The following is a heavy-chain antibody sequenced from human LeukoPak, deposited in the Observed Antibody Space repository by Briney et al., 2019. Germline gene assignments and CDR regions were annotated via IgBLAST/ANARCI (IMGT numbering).Heavy chain of an antibody. J-gene: IGHJ4*02. CDR2: INQAGSDI. V-gene: IGHV3-7*04. D-gene: IGHD6-19*01. CDR3: ARGGWYYFDY. Sequence: GGSLRLSCAASGFTFSSYWMSWVRQAPGKGLEWVACINQAGSDIYYVDSVKGRFTISRDNVKNSLYLQMNSLRVEDTAVYYCARGGWYYFDYWGQGTLVTVPS. CDR1: GFTFSSYW.